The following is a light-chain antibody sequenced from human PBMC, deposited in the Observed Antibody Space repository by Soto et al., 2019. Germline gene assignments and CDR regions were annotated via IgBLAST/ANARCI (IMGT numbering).Light chain of an antibody. CDR1: QSISVW. CDR3: QQYNSDSPT. V-gene: IGKV1-5*03. Sequence: DIQMTQSPSTLSASVGDRVTITCRASQSISVWLAWYQQKAGKAPNLLIYKASRLESGVPSRFSGSGSETEFTLTISGLQPGDSATYYCQQYNSDSPTFGQGTKV. CDR2: KAS. J-gene: IGKJ1*01.